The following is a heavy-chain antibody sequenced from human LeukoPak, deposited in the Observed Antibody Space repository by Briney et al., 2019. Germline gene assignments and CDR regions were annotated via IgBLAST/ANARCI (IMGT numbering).Heavy chain of an antibody. J-gene: IGHJ4*02. CDR2: ISSSSSYI. CDR3: ARAKPLKYYFDY. V-gene: IGHV3-21*01. CDR1: GFTFSSYS. Sequence: PGGSPRLSCAASGFTFSSYSMNWVRQAPGKGLEWVSSISSSSSYIYYADSVKGRFTISRDNAKNSLYLQMNSLRAEDTAVYYCARAKPLKYYFDYWGQGTLVTVSS.